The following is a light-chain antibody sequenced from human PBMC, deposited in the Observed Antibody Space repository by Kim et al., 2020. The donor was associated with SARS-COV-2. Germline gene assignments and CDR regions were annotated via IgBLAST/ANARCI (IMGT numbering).Light chain of an antibody. CDR1: QSVSRN. CDR2: GAS. CDR3: QQYNNWPYT. Sequence: SVSPGESATLSCRASQSVSRNLAWYQQKPGQAPRLFIYGASTRATGTPSRFSGSGSGTEFTLTISGLQSEDFAVYSCQQYNNWPYTFGQGTKLEI. J-gene: IGKJ2*01. V-gene: IGKV3-15*01.